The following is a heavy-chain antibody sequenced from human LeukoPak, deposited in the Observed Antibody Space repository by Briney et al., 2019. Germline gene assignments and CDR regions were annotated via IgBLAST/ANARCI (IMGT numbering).Heavy chain of an antibody. Sequence: GGSLRLSCAASGFTFSSDWMTWVRQAPGKGLEWVANIKHDGSKKYYADSVKGRFTISTDTAKNSLYLQMDSLRAEDTAVYYCARDFNPLYSGTYYDAFDIWGQGTMVTVSS. CDR1: GFTFSSDW. CDR3: ARDFNPLYSGTYYDAFDI. D-gene: IGHD1-26*01. V-gene: IGHV3-7*01. CDR2: IKHDGSKK. J-gene: IGHJ3*02.